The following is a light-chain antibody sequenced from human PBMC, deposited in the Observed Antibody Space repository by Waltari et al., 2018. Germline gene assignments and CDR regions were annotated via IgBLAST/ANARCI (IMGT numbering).Light chain of an antibody. CDR2: AAS. V-gene: IGKV1-8*01. CDR3: QHYYSYPQT. J-gene: IGKJ4*01. Sequence: AIRMTQSPSPFSASTGDRVTITCRASQNISSFLAWYQQKPGKAPKLLIYAASTLQSGVPSRFSGSGSGTDFTLTISCLQSEDFATYYCQHYYSYPQTFGGGTKVEIK. CDR1: QNISSF.